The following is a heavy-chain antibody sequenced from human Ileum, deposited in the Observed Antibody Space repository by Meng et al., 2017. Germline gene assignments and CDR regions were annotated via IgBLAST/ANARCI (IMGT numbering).Heavy chain of an antibody. CDR1: GGSINSGDFS. Sequence: QVQLQESGPGLVRPSQTLSLTCTVSGGSINSGDFSWSWVRQPPGKGLEWIGFIYYSGNTYYNPSLKSRLTMSVDTSNNQFSLRMSSVTAADTAVYYCARVGSCTATRCHVFDPWGQGTLVTVSS. D-gene: IGHD2-2*01. V-gene: IGHV4-30-4*01. CDR3: ARVGSCTATRCHVFDP. CDR2: IYYSGNT. J-gene: IGHJ5*02.